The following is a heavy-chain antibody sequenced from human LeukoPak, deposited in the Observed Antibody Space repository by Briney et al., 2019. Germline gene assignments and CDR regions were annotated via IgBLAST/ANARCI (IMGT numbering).Heavy chain of an antibody. J-gene: IGHJ4*02. Sequence: SGGSLRLSCAASGFTFSSYRMHWVRQAPGKGLVWVSRINSDGSSTSYADSVKGRFTISRDNAKNTLYLQMNSLRAEDTAVYYCARDGIEWELGFDYWGQGTLVTVSS. D-gene: IGHD1-26*01. V-gene: IGHV3-74*01. CDR3: ARDGIEWELGFDY. CDR1: GFTFSSYR. CDR2: INSDGSST.